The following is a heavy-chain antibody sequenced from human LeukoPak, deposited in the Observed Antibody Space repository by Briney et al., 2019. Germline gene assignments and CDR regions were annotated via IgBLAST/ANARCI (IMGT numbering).Heavy chain of an antibody. D-gene: IGHD2-2*01. V-gene: IGHV3-23*01. Sequence: GGSLRLSCAASGLTFSNYAMSWVRQAPGKGLEWVSAISGSGGNTYYADSVKGRFTISRDKSENTLYLQMNSLRAEDTAVYYCAKGNVPDTLGLTDYWGQGTLVTVSS. CDR2: ISGSGGNT. CDR3: AKGNVPDTLGLTDY. CDR1: GLTFSNYA. J-gene: IGHJ4*02.